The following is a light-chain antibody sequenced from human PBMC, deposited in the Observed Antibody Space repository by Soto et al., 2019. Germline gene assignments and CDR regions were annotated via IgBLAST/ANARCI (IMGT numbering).Light chain of an antibody. CDR3: SSYTSSSAYV. CDR1: SSDVGGYNY. CDR2: EVS. J-gene: IGLJ1*01. V-gene: IGLV2-14*01. Sequence: QSALTQPASVSGSPGQSITSSCTGTSSDVGGYNYVSWYQQHPGKAPKLMIYEVSNRPSGVSNRFSGSKSGNTASLTISGLQAEDEADYYCSSYTSSSAYVFGTGTKATVL.